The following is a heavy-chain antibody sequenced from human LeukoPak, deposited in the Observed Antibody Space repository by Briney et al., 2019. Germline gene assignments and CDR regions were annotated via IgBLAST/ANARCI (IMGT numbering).Heavy chain of an antibody. J-gene: IGHJ4*02. D-gene: IGHD3-22*01. V-gene: IGHV1-18*04. Sequence: ASVTVSCKASGYTFINYGITWVRQAPGQGLEWMGWISGYNDNTNYAQNLQGRVTMSADTSTNTTYMELRGLRFDDTAVCYCASGGVSSAYVDYWGQGTLVSVSS. CDR3: ASGGVSSAYVDY. CDR1: GYTFINYG. CDR2: ISGYNDNT.